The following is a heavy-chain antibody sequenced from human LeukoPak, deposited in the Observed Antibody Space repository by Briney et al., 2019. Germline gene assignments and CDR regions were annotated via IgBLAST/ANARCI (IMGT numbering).Heavy chain of an antibody. J-gene: IGHJ4*02. CDR1: GITLSNYG. CDR3: AKRGVVIRVVLVGFHKEAYYFDS. V-gene: IGHV3-23*01. Sequence: GGSLRLSCAVSGITLSNYGMSWVPQAPGKGLEWVAGISDSGDRTNYADSVKGRFTISRDNPKNTLYLQMNSLRAEDTAVYFCAKRGVVIRVVLVGFHKEAYYFDSWGQGALVTVSS. CDR2: ISDSGDRT. D-gene: IGHD1-26*01.